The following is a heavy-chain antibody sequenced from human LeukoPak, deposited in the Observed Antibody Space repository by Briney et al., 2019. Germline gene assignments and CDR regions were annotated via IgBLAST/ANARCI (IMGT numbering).Heavy chain of an antibody. CDR2: IYHSGST. D-gene: IGHD5-12*01. Sequence: PSETLSLTCAVSGDSISNNNWWNWVRQPPGKGLEWIGEIYHSGSTNYNPSLKSRVTISVDTSKNQFSLKLSSVTAADTAVYYCARHGGYSGYVSSDWFDPWGQGTLVTVSS. CDR3: ARHGGYSGYVSSDWFDP. V-gene: IGHV4-4*02. CDR1: GDSISNNNW. J-gene: IGHJ5*02.